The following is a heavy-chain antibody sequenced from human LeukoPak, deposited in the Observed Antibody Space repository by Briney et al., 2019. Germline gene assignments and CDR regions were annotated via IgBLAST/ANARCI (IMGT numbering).Heavy chain of an antibody. J-gene: IGHJ6*03. V-gene: IGHV4-4*09. Sequence: SDTLSLTCTVSGDSVSGYYGSWIRQPPGKGLEWIGYFYTSANTNYNPSLKGRVTMSVDTSKNQFSLKLTSVTAADTAVYYCARGLRDEERHYGYYYMDVWGKGTTVTVSS. CDR3: ARGLRDEERHYGYYYMDV. CDR1: GDSVSGYY. D-gene: IGHD3-22*01. CDR2: FYTSANT.